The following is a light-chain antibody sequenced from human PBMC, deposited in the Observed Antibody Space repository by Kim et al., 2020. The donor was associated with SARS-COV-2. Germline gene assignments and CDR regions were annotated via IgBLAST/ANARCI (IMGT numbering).Light chain of an antibody. J-gene: IGLJ3*02. CDR3: QSYDSSNQV. CDR1: GGSIASNY. V-gene: IGLV6-57*03. Sequence: GQTESIACHRSGGSIASNYVRGYRQRPGRAPTTGIYEDNQRPSGVPDRFSGSIDSSSNSASLTISGRKTEDEADYYGQSYDSSNQVLGGGTQLTVL. CDR2: EDN.